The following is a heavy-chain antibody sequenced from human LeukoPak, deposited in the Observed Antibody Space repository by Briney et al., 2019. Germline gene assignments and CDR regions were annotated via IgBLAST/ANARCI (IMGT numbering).Heavy chain of an antibody. CDR2: ISGSGDST. D-gene: IGHD4/OR15-4a*01. CDR1: GFTFSSYS. CDR3: ARRAGAYSHPYDY. J-gene: IGHJ4*02. Sequence: GGSLRLSCAASGFTFSSYSMNWVRQAPGKGLEWVSAISGSGDSTYHADSVKGRFTISRDNSKNTLYLQMNSLRAEDTAVYYCARRAGAYSHPYDYWGQGTLVTVSS. V-gene: IGHV3-23*01.